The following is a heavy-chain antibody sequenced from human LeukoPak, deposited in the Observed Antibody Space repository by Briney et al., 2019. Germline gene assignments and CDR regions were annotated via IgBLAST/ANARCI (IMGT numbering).Heavy chain of an antibody. J-gene: IGHJ4*02. CDR3: ARGPYYYDSSGYYYGDVFDY. CDR2: IIPIFGTA. D-gene: IGHD3-22*01. CDR1: GGTFSSYA. Sequence: SVKVSCKASGGTFSSYAISWVRQAPGQGLEWMGGIIPIFGTANYAQKFQGRVTITTDESTSTAYMELSSLRSEDTAVYYCARGPYYYDSSGYYYGDVFDYWGQGTLVTVSS. V-gene: IGHV1-69*05.